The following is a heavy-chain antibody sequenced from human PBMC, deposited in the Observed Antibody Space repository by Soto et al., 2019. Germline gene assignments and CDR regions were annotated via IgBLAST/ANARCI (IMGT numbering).Heavy chain of an antibody. CDR3: EGYNYRA. Sequence: KTSETLSLTCTVSGGSISSSSYHWGWIRQPPGKGLEWIGSIYYRGSTYYNPSLKSRVTISVDTSKNQFSLKLSSVTAADTAVYYCEGYNYRAWGQGTLVTVSS. CDR2: IYYRGST. J-gene: IGHJ5*02. D-gene: IGHD5-12*01. V-gene: IGHV4-39*01. CDR1: GGSISSSSYH.